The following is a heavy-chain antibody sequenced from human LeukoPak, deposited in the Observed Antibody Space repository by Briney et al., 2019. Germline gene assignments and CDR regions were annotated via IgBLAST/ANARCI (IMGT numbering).Heavy chain of an antibody. CDR2: IIPIFGTA. V-gene: IGHV1-69*13. Sequence: SVKVSCKASGGTFSNYAISWVRQAPGQGLEWMGGIIPIFGTANYAQKFQGRVTITADESTTTAYMELSSLRSEDTAVYYCAREGDYYGSGSYYNVWFDPWGQGTLVTVSS. D-gene: IGHD3-10*01. CDR3: AREGDYYGSGSYYNVWFDP. CDR1: GGTFSNYA. J-gene: IGHJ5*02.